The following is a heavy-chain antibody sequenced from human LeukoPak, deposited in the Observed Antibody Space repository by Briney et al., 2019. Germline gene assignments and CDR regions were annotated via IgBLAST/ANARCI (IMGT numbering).Heavy chain of an antibody. CDR2: IRSKANSYAT. CDR3: TSRGDSSGYSYPFDY. Sequence: GGSLRLSCAASGFTFSGSAMHWVRQASGKGLEWVGRIRSKANSYATAYAASVKGRFTLSKDDSKNTAYLQMDSLKTEDTAVYYCTSRGDSSGYSYPFDYWGQGTLVTVSS. D-gene: IGHD3-22*01. CDR1: GFTFSGSA. J-gene: IGHJ4*02. V-gene: IGHV3-73*01.